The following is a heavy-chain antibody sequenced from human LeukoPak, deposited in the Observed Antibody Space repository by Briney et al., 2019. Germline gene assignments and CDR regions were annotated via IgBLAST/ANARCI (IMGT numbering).Heavy chain of an antibody. J-gene: IGHJ6*03. D-gene: IGHD3-10*01. V-gene: IGHV4-34*01. CDR3: ARRVSYYYYMDV. Sequence: SETLSLTCAVYGGSSSDYYWNWIRQSPGKGLEWIGEINRSGSTNYNPSVKSRVTISLDTSKNQFSLNLTSVTAADTAVYYCARRVSYYYYMDVWGKGTPVTVSS. CDR1: GGSSSDYY. CDR2: INRSGST.